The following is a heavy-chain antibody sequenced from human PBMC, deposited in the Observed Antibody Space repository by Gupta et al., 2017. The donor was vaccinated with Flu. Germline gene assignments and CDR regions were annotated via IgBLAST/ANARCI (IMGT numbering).Heavy chain of an antibody. CDR3: ARGDGDTSGYYYSGFFQK. J-gene: IGHJ1*01. CDR2: IIPICGTP. D-gene: IGHD3-22*01. Sequence: QVQLVQSGAEVKKPGSSVKVSCKASANTFSSYAISWVRQAPGQGFEWMGGIIPICGTPKYPTEVQGRCTSTAGELPSTAYMGLSSLRSEDTAVYYCARGDGDTSGYYYSGFFQKWGQGTLVTVSS. CDR1: ANTFSSYA. V-gene: IGHV1-69*01.